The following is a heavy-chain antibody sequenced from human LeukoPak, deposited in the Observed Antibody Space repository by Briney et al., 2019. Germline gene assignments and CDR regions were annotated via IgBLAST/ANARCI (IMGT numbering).Heavy chain of an antibody. CDR1: GFTFSSYA. D-gene: IGHD3-22*01. V-gene: IGHV3-23*01. CDR3: AKDRGSGYHYFDY. CDR2: ISTSGESA. Sequence: GGSLRLSCPVSGFTFSSYAMSWVRQAAGRGLELVSVISTSGESAYYADSVKGRFTISRDNSKNTLYLQMNSLRAEDTAVYYCAKDRGSGYHYFDYWGQGTLVTVSS. J-gene: IGHJ4*02.